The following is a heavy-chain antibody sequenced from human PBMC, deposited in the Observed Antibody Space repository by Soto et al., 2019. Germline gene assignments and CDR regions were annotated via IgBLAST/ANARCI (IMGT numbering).Heavy chain of an antibody. CDR3: ARAHCSGGSCYSVQHWFDP. Sequence: SETLSLTCAVSGGSISSSTWWGWARKPQGKGREWIGEMYHSGSTNHNPSLKSRVTISVDKSKNQFSLKLSSVTAADTAVYYCARAHCSGGSCYSVQHWFDPWGQGTLVTVSS. D-gene: IGHD2-15*01. CDR1: GGSISSSTW. CDR2: MYHSGST. V-gene: IGHV4-4*02. J-gene: IGHJ5*02.